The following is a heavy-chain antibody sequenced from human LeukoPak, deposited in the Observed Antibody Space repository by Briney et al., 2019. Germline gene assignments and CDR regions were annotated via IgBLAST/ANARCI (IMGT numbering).Heavy chain of an antibody. V-gene: IGHV3-23*01. CDR1: GYTLSGYA. D-gene: IGHD3-22*01. CDR2: ISGSGGST. CDR3: ANEWL. Sequence: VSRRLSRSASGYTLSGYAMSSGCPAPRKGLEWVSAISGSGGSTHYADSVKGRFTISRDNSKNTLYLQMNSLRAEDTAVYYCANEWLWGQGTLVAVAS. J-gene: IGHJ4*02.